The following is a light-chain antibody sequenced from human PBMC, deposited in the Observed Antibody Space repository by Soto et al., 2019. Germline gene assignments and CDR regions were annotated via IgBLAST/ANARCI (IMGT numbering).Light chain of an antibody. CDR2: GAS. Sequence: EIVLTQSPGTLSLSPGERATLSCRASQRVRSDYVAWYQQKLGQAPRLLIYGASRRATGIADRFSGSGSGTDFTLTISRLEPEDFAVYYCQQYLSPPGYTFGQGTKLEI. V-gene: IGKV3-20*01. CDR3: QQYLSPPGYT. CDR1: QRVRSDY. J-gene: IGKJ2*01.